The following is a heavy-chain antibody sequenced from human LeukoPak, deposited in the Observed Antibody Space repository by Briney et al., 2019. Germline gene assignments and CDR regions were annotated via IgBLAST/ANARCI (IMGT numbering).Heavy chain of an antibody. D-gene: IGHD1-26*01. J-gene: IGHJ4*02. CDR2: IHYSGST. Sequence: PSETLSLTCTVSGGSIRTYYWSWIRQPPGKGLEWIGYIHYSGSTNYNPSLKSRVTISVDTSKNQFSLNLSSVTAADTAVYYCARLPAVGATKGGQFDYWGQGTLVTVSS. V-gene: IGHV4-59*08. CDR3: ARLPAVGATKGGQFDY. CDR1: GGSIRTYY.